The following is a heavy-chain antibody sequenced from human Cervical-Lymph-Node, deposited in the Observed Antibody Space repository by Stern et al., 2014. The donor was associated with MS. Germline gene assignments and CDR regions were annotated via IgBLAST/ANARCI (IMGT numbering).Heavy chain of an antibody. CDR1: GFTFSPYN. V-gene: IGHV3-21*01. CDR2: ITSSNAYK. CDR3: ARDSHFAMDV. Sequence: EVQLVESGGGLVKPGGSLRLFCAASGFTFSPYNMNWVRQAPGKGLEWVSSITSSNAYKHYAHSGKGRFTISRDNAKNSVFLQMSSLRAEDTAVYYCARDSHFAMDVWGQGTTVTVSS. J-gene: IGHJ6*02.